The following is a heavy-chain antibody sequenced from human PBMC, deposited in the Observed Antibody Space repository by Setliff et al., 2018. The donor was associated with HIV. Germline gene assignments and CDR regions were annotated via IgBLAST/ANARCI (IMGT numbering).Heavy chain of an antibody. J-gene: IGHJ4*02. D-gene: IGHD1-26*01. CDR3: ARDRYSGSSTDY. CDR2: IRYDGSNK. Sequence: PGGSLRLSCAASRFTFSSSWMHWVRQAPGKGLEWVAFIRYDGSNKYYADSVKGRFTISRDNVKNSLYLQMNSLRAEDTAVYYCARDRYSGSSTDYWGQGTLVTVSS. CDR1: RFTFSSSW. V-gene: IGHV3-30*02.